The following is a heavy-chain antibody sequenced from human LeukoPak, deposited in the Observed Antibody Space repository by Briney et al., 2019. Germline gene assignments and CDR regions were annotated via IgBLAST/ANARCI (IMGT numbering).Heavy chain of an antibody. Sequence: SETLSLTCTVSGGSISSGGYYWSWIRQPPGKGLEWIGYIYHSGSTYYNPSLKSRVTISVDRSKNQFSLKLSSVTAADTAVYYCARQERDDYVWGTYRPFDYWGQGTLVTVSS. CDR1: GGSISSGGYY. CDR2: IYHSGST. J-gene: IGHJ4*02. D-gene: IGHD3-16*02. V-gene: IGHV4-30-2*01. CDR3: ARQERDDYVWGTYRPFDY.